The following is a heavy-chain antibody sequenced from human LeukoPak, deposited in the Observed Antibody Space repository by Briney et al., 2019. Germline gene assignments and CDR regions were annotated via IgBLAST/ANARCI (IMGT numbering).Heavy chain of an antibody. CDR3: ARVGTGYDYDYYGMDV. J-gene: IGHJ6*02. V-gene: IGHV3-66*02. Sequence: GGSLRLSCAASGFTVSSNYMSWVRQAPGKGLEWVSVIYSGGSTYYADPVKGRFTISRDNSKNTLYLQMNSLRAEDTAVYYCARVGTGYDYDYYGMDVWGQGTTVTVSS. D-gene: IGHD5-12*01. CDR2: IYSGGST. CDR1: GFTVSSNY.